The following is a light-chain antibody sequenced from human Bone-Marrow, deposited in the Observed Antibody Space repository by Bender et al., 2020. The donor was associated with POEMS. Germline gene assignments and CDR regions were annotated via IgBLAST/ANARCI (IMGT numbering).Light chain of an antibody. CDR3: QAWDSNTGV. J-gene: IGLJ2*01. CDR2: EDD. Sequence: SYELNQPPSVSVSPGQTVTITCSGNTLGNKYASWYQQKPGQSPVLVIYEDDRRPSGIPERFSGSNSGNTATLTISGTQAMDEGDYYCQAWDSNTGVFGGGTKLTVL. V-gene: IGLV3-1*01. CDR1: TLGNKY.